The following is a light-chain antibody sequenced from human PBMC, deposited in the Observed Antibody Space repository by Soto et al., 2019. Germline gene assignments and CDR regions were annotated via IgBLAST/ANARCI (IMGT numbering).Light chain of an antibody. CDR2: AAS. J-gene: IGKJ4*01. CDR1: QSISSN. CDR3: QQSYSTPLT. Sequence: DIQMTQSPSSLSASVGDRVTITCRASQSISSNLNWYQQKPGKAPKLLIYAASSLQSGVPSRFSGGGAWTDFTLTSSSLQPEDFATYCWQQSYSTPLTFGGGTKVEIK. V-gene: IGKV1-39*01.